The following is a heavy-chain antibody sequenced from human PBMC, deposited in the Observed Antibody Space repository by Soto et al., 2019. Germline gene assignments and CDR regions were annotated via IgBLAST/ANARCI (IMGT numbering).Heavy chain of an antibody. D-gene: IGHD3-22*01. Sequence: QVQLVQSGAEVKKPGSSVKVSCKASGGTVSSYAISWVRQAPGQGLEWMGGIIPIFGTANYAQKFQGRVTITADESTSTAYMELSSLRSEDTAVYYCARDMNYYDSSGYYWYFDLWGRGTLVTVSS. CDR3: ARDMNYYDSSGYYWYFDL. J-gene: IGHJ2*01. CDR1: GGTVSSYA. V-gene: IGHV1-69*01. CDR2: IIPIFGTA.